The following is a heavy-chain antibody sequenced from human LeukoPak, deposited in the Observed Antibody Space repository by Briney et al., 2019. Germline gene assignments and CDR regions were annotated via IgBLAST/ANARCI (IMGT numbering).Heavy chain of an antibody. D-gene: IGHD4/OR15-4a*01. V-gene: IGHV3-33*06. CDR2: IWYDGSNE. CDR3: AKDRDYIMGIVDY. J-gene: IGHJ4*02. Sequence: GGSLRLSCAASGFTFSRNGMHWVRQAPGKGLEWVAVIWYDGSNEYYADSVKGRFTVSRDNSKNKMYLQMNSLRAEDPAVYYCAKDRDYIMGIVDYWGQGTLVTVSS. CDR1: GFTFSRNG.